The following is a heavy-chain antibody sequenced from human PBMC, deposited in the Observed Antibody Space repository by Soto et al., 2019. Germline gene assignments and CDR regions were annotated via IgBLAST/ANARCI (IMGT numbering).Heavy chain of an antibody. Sequence: GGSLRLLCAVSGFTFDDNAMLWVRQAPAKGLEWVSGINRNSDKSNADYVNGHCTISGDNADNPIHLQMNRRRGEDTALDYYAISEDRGRRTTFIYWGQGTQVTVSS. V-gene: IGHV3-9*01. CDR2: INRNSDK. CDR3: AISEDRGRRTTFIY. CDR1: GFTFDDNA. J-gene: IGHJ4*02. D-gene: IGHD1-26*01.